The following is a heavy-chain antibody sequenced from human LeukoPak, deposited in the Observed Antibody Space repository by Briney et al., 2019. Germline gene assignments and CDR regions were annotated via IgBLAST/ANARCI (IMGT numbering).Heavy chain of an antibody. J-gene: IGHJ6*03. CDR1: GFTFRSYG. D-gene: IGHD5-12*01. Sequence: GGSLRLSCAASGFTFRSYGMSWVRQAPGKGLQWVSTMSATGSDIHHADSVKGRFTISRDNSKNTLYLQMNSLRAEDTAVYYCAREHSGYDFPGRDYYYMDVWGKGTTVTVSS. V-gene: IGHV3-23*01. CDR2: MSATGSDI. CDR3: AREHSGYDFPGRDYYYMDV.